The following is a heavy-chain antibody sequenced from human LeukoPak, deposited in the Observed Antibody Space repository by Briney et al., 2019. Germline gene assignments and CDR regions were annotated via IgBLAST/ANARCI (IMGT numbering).Heavy chain of an antibody. Sequence: ASVEVSCKASGYTFTGYYMHWVRQAPGQGLERMGWINPNSGGTNYAQKFQGRVTMTRDTSISTAYMELSRLRSDDTAVYYCARVARVTMVRGVWFDPWGQGTLVTVSS. J-gene: IGHJ5*02. CDR1: GYTFTGYY. D-gene: IGHD3-10*01. V-gene: IGHV1-2*02. CDR2: INPNSGGT. CDR3: ARVARVTMVRGVWFDP.